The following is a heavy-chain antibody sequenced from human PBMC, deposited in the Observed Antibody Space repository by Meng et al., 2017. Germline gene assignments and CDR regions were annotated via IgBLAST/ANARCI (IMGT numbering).Heavy chain of an antibody. CDR1: GFTVSSNY. CDR3: ARDSSLRYFDWLAYAFDI. CDR2: IYSGGST. J-gene: IGHJ3*02. D-gene: IGHD3-9*01. Sequence: GGSLRLSCAASGFTVSSNYMSWVRQAPGKGLEWVSVIYSGGSTYYADSVKGRFTISRHNSKNTLYLQMNSLRAEDTAVYYCARDSSLRYFDWLAYAFDIWGQGTMVTVSS. V-gene: IGHV3-53*04.